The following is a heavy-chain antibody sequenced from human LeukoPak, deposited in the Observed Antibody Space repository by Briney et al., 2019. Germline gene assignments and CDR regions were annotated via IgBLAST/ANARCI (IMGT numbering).Heavy chain of an antibody. J-gene: IGHJ5*02. D-gene: IGHD2-15*01. CDR3: ARGDCSVSGCHGGNWFDP. V-gene: IGHV1-2*02. Sequence: ASVKVSCKASGYTFTGYYIHWVRQAPGQGLEWMGWINPNSGGTNHAQSFQGRVTMTRDTSSSTAHMELSRLRSDDTAVYYCARGDCSVSGCHGGNWFDPWGQGTLVTVSS. CDR1: GYTFTGYY. CDR2: INPNSGGT.